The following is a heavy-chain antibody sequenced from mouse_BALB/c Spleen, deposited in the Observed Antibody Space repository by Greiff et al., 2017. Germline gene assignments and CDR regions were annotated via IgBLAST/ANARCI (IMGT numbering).Heavy chain of an antibody. CDR1: GFTFSDYY. V-gene: IGHV5-4*02. CDR3: ARSYGNYGAMDY. CDR2: ISDGGSYT. J-gene: IGHJ4*01. Sequence: DVHLVESGGGLVKPGGSLKLSCAASGFTFSDYYMYWVRQTPEKRLEWVATISDGGSYTYYPDSVKGRFTISRDNAKNNLYLQMSSLKSEDTAMYYCARSYGNYGAMDYWGQGTSVTVSS. D-gene: IGHD2-1*01.